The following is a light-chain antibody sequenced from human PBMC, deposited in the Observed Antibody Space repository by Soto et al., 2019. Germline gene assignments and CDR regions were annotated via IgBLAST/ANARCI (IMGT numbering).Light chain of an antibody. CDR1: QSLLHSNGYNC. V-gene: IGKV2-28*01. CDR3: MQALQTPVT. CDR2: LGS. J-gene: IGKJ4*01. Sequence: DIVMTQSPLSLPVTPGEPASISCRSSQSLLHSNGYNCLDWYLQKPGQSPQLLIYLGSNRASGVPNRFSGSGSGTDVTLKISRVEAEDVGVYYCMQALQTPVTFGGGTKVEIK.